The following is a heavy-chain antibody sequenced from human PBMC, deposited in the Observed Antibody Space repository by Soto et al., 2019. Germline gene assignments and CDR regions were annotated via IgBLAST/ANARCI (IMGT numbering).Heavy chain of an antibody. CDR2: IYYSGST. CDR3: ARGGSLSWSGFFFRGMDV. Sequence: SETLSLTCTVSGGSISSGDYYWSWIRQPPGKGLEWIGYIYYSGSTYYNPSLKSRVTISVDTSKNQFSLKLSSVTAADTAVYYCARGGSLSWSGFFFRGMDVWGQGTTVTVS. J-gene: IGHJ6*02. CDR1: GGSISSGDYY. D-gene: IGHD3-3*01. V-gene: IGHV4-30-4*01.